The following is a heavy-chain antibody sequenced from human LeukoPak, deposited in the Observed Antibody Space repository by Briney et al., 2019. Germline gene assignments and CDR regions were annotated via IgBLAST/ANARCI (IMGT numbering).Heavy chain of an antibody. CDR1: GGSISSGGYY. CDR3: ARVAPDDSAFDY. D-gene: IGHD2-21*02. CDR2: IYYSGSI. J-gene: IGHJ4*02. Sequence: SETLSLTCTVSGGSISSGGYYRSWIRQHPGKGLEWMGYIYYSGSIYYDPSLKSRATISVDTSKKQFSLLLSSVTAADTAVYYCARVAPDDSAFDYWGQGALVTVSS. V-gene: IGHV4-31*03.